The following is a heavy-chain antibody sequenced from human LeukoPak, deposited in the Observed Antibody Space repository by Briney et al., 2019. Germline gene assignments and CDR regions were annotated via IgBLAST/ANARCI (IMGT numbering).Heavy chain of an antibody. J-gene: IGHJ4*02. CDR3: ARARWTSTVTTYYLDY. CDR1: GYTFTSYA. Sequence: GASVKVSCKASGYTFTSYAIHWVRQAPGQRLEWMGWINAGNGNTKYSQNFQGRVTITRDTSASTAYMELSSLRSEDTAVYYCARARWTSTVTTYYLDYWGQGTLATVSS. V-gene: IGHV1-3*01. CDR2: INAGNGNT. D-gene: IGHD4-17*01.